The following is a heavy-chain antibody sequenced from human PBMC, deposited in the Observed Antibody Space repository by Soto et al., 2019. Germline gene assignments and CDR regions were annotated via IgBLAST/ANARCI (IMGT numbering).Heavy chain of an antibody. V-gene: IGHV5-51*01. CDR3: ARVGRVIVIRDPSHFFDLDV. CDR2: IFPGDSDT. J-gene: IGHJ6*01. CDR1: GYTFTTYW. D-gene: IGHD2-21*01. Sequence: GESLKISCKGSGYTFTTYWIGWVRQMPGKGLEWMGIIFPGDSDTRYSPSFQGHVTISADKSTGTAFLQWRSLAASDTGLYYCARVGRVIVIRDPSHFFDLDVWGQGTTATVPS.